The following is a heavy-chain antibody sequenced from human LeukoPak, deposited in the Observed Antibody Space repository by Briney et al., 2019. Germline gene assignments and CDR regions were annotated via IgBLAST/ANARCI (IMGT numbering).Heavy chain of an antibody. CDR2: THISGST. CDR1: GGSIGSYY. J-gene: IGHJ5*02. Sequence: SETLSFTCTVSGGSIGSYYYSWIRQPAGKGLEWIGRTHISGSTIYNPSLKSRVTLSLDTSKNQVSLKVSSVTAADTAVYYCARGLYDFWSGYYTQNWFDPWGQGTLVTVSS. CDR3: ARGLYDFWSGYYTQNWFDP. D-gene: IGHD3-3*01. V-gene: IGHV4-4*07.